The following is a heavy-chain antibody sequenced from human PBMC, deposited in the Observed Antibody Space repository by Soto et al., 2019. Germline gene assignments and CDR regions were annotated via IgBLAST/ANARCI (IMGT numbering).Heavy chain of an antibody. Sequence: GGSLRLSCAASGFTFSSYGMHWVRQAPGKGLEWVAVIWYDGSNKYYADSVKGRFTISRDNSKNTLYLQMNSLRAEDTAVYYCARGASSHNYYGSVDWFDPWRQATLVTVSS. D-gene: IGHD3-10*01. V-gene: IGHV3-33*01. J-gene: IGHJ5*02. CDR3: ARGASSHNYYGSVDWFDP. CDR2: IWYDGSNK. CDR1: GFTFSSYG.